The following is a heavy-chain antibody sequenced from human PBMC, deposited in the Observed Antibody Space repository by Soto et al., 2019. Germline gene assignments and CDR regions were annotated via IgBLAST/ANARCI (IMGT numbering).Heavy chain of an antibody. Sequence: GGSLRLSCAASGFTFSSYGMHWVRQAPGKGLEWVAVISYDGSNKYYADSVKGRFTISRDNSKNTLYLQMNSLRAEDTAVYYCAKDSVYCSSTSCPDYYYYYMDVGGKGTTGTGSS. J-gene: IGHJ6*03. V-gene: IGHV3-30*18. CDR3: AKDSVYCSSTSCPDYYYYYMDV. D-gene: IGHD2-2*01. CDR1: GFTFSSYG. CDR2: ISYDGSNK.